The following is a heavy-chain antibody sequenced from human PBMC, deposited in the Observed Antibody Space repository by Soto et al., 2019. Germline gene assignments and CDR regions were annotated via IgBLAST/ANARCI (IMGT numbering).Heavy chain of an antibody. CDR1: GFTFSSYA. V-gene: IGHV3-23*01. J-gene: IGHJ6*02. Sequence: GGSLSLSCAASGFTFSSYAMSWVRQAPGKGLECVSVISGIGDSTYYADSVKGRFTISRDNSKNTLCLQMNSLRAEDTAVYYCAKHLGSSYGMDVWGQGTTVTVSS. D-gene: IGHD3-16*01. CDR3: AKHLGSSYGMDV. CDR2: ISGIGDST.